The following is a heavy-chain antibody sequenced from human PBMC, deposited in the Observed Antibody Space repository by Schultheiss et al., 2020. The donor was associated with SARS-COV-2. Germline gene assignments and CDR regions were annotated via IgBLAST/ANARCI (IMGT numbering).Heavy chain of an antibody. J-gene: IGHJ4*02. D-gene: IGHD5-18*01. V-gene: IGHV3-74*01. Sequence: GESLKISCAASGFTFSSYWMHWVRQAPGKGLLWVSRINSDGSSTRYADSVKGRFAISRDNAKNTLYLQMNSLRAEDTAVYYCVRDRGTAILPGDYWGQGTLVTVSS. CDR1: GFTFSSYW. CDR3: VRDRGTAILPGDY. CDR2: INSDGSST.